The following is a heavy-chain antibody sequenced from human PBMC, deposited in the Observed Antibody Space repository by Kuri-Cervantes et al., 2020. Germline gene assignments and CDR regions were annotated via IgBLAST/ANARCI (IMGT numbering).Heavy chain of an antibody. CDR3: ATRDVYNYYLAF. J-gene: IGHJ4*01. V-gene: IGHV4-38-2*01. Sequence: SETLSLTCAVSGYSISSGYYWGWIRQPPGKGLEWIGRIYYSGSTDYNPSLRSRVTISLDTSKNQFSLKLSSVTAADTAVYYCATRDVYNYYLAFWGRGTLVTVSS. CDR2: IYYSGST. CDR1: GYSISSGYY. D-gene: IGHD5-24*01.